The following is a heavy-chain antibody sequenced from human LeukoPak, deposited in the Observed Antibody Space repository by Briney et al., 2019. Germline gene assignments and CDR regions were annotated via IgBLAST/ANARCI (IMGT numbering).Heavy chain of an antibody. D-gene: IGHD3-22*01. CDR2: ITPNADRA. CDR1: GFTFGSYG. V-gene: IGHV3-23*01. Sequence: GGSLRLSCAASGFTFGSYGMSWVRQAPGKGLEWVSFITPNADRASYADSVKGRFTISRDNPRNTLYMQMNSLRDEDTAVYYCAIMHGYYDGSGYWVQWGQGTLVTVSS. CDR3: AIMHGYYDGSGYWVQ. J-gene: IGHJ1*01.